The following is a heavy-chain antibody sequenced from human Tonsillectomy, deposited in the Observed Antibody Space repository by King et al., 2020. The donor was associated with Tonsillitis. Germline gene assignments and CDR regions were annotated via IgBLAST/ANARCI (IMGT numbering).Heavy chain of an antibody. CDR3: TRVRYGGNSYFDY. CDR2: IRSKAYGGTT. D-gene: IGHD4-23*01. Sequence: QLVQSGGGLVQPGRSLRLSCTASGFTFGDYAMSWVRQAPGKGLEGVGFIRSKAYGGTTEYAASVKGRFTISRDDSKSIAYLQMNSLKTEDTAVYYCTRVRYGGNSYFDYWGQGTLVTVSS. CDR1: GFTFGDYA. V-gene: IGHV3-49*04. J-gene: IGHJ4*02.